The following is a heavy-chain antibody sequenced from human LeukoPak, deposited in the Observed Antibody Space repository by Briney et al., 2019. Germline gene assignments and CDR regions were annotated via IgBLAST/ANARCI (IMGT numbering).Heavy chain of an antibody. Sequence: GGSLRLSCAASGFTFSIYGMHWGRQAPGKGLEWVAFIRYDGSNKNYAESVKGRLTISRDNSKNTLYLQMNSLRAEDTAVYYCAKDRGDSSGWYATYYYYYMDVWGKGTTVTVSS. CDR1: GFTFSIYG. D-gene: IGHD6-19*01. CDR3: AKDRGDSSGWYATYYYYYMDV. J-gene: IGHJ6*03. CDR2: IRYDGSNK. V-gene: IGHV3-30*02.